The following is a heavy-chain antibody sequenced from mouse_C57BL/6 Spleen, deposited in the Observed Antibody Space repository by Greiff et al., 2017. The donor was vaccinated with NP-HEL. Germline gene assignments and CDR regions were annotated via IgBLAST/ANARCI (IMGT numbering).Heavy chain of an antibody. CDR1: GYTFTSYW. CDR2: IDPSDSET. D-gene: IGHD1-1*01. J-gene: IGHJ1*03. V-gene: IGHV1-52*01. CDR3: ARSGDYYGSRGYFDV. Sequence: VQLQQPGAELVRPGSSVKLSCKASGYTFTSYWMHWVKQRPIQGLEWIGNIDPSDSETHYNQKFKDKATLTVDKSSSTAYMQLSSLTSEDSAVYYCARSGDYYGSRGYFDVWGTGTTVTVSS.